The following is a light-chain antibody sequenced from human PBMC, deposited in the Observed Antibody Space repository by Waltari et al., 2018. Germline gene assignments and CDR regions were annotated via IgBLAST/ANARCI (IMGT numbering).Light chain of an antibody. CDR1: NIGSKS. CDR2: YDS. V-gene: IGLV3-21*04. CDR3: QVWDSSSDHHVV. Sequence: SYVLTQPPSVSVAPGKTARITCGGNNIGSKSVHWYQRKPGQAPVLVIYYDSDRPSGIPERFAGSNSGNTATLTISRVEAGDEADYYCQVWDSSSDHHVVFGGGTKLTVL. J-gene: IGLJ2*01.